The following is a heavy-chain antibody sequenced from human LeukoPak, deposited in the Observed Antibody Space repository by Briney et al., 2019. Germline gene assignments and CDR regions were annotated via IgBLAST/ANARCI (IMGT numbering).Heavy chain of an antibody. Sequence: SETLSVTCTVSGGSISSYYWSWIRQPAGKGLEWIGRIYTSGSTNYNPSLKSRVTMSVDTSKNQFSLKLSSVTAADTAVYYCAREGDLLWSASWFDPWGQGTLVTVSS. J-gene: IGHJ5*02. CDR3: AREGDLLWSASWFDP. V-gene: IGHV4-4*07. D-gene: IGHD3-3*01. CDR2: IYTSGST. CDR1: GGSISSYY.